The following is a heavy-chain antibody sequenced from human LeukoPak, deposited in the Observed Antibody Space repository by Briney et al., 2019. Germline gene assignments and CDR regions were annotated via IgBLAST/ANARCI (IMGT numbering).Heavy chain of an antibody. D-gene: IGHD3-10*01. V-gene: IGHV3-7*01. J-gene: IGHJ4*02. CDR2: IRPDAGEK. CDR3: ARSGPIDY. Sequence: PGGSLSLSXAASGFPFSTYWMICVRQAPGKGLEWVANIRPDAGEKNYAESVKGRFTISRDNTKNSLYLQLNSLRVEDTAIYYCARSGPIDYWGQGTLVTVSS. CDR1: GFPFSTYW.